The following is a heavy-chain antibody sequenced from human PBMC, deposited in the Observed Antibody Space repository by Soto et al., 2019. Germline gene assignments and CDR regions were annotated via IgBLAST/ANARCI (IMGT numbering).Heavy chain of an antibody. Sequence: QVQLVESGGGVVQPGRSLRLSCAASGFTFSSYAMHWVRQAPGKGLEWVAVISYDGSNKYYADSVKGRFTISRDNSKNTLYLQVNSLRAEDTAVYYCARERELGYFDYWGQGTLVTVSS. D-gene: IGHD7-27*01. CDR1: GFTFSSYA. CDR3: ARERELGYFDY. V-gene: IGHV3-30-3*01. J-gene: IGHJ4*02. CDR2: ISYDGSNK.